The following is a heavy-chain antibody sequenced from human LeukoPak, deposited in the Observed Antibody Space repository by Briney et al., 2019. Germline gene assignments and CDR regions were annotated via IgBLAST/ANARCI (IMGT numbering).Heavy chain of an antibody. V-gene: IGHV4-4*09. J-gene: IGHJ4*02. CDR3: ARRNSAAAPFDY. CDR1: GGSISSYY. Sequence: NPSETLSLTCTVSGGSISSYYWSWIRQPPGKGLEWIGYIYTSGSTNYNPSLKSRVTISVDTSKNQFSLKLSSVTAADTAVYYWARRNSAAAPFDYWAREPWSPSPQ. D-gene: IGHD2-2*01. CDR2: IYTSGST.